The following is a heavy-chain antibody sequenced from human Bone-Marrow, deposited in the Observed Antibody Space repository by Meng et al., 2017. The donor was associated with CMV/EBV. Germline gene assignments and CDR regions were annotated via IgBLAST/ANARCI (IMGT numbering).Heavy chain of an antibody. CDR1: GGTFSSYA. CDR3: ARDISERYSDFWSGYYDY. J-gene: IGHJ4*02. Sequence: SVKVSCKASGGTFSSYAISWVRQAPGQGLEWMGGIIPIFGTANYAQKFQGRVTITTDESTSTAYMELSSLRSEDTAVYYCARDISERYSDFWSGYYDYWGQGTLVTVSS. CDR2: IIPIFGTA. V-gene: IGHV1-69*05. D-gene: IGHD3-3*01.